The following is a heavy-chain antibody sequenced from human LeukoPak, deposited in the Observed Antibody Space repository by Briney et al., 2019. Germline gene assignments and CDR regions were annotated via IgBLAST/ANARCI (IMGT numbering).Heavy chain of an antibody. D-gene: IGHD2-15*01. V-gene: IGHV3-33*01. Sequence: PGGSLRLSCAASGFTFSSYDMHWVRQAPGKGLEWVAVILYDGSNKYYADSVKGRFTISRDNPKNTLYLQMNSLRAEDTAVYYCARRGYCSGGSCYRDIWYFDLWGRGTLVTVSS. CDR1: GFTFSSYD. J-gene: IGHJ2*01. CDR2: ILYDGSNK. CDR3: ARRGYCSGGSCYRDIWYFDL.